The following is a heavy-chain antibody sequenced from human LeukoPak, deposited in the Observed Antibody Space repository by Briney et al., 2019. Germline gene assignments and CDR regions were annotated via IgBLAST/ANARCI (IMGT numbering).Heavy chain of an antibody. Sequence: GGCLRLSCAASGFTFSSYTMSWVRQVPGKGLEWVSAIGGSGGSTYYADSVKGRFTISRDNSKNTLSLQMNSLRAEDTALYYCASQGGVGGYWGQGTLVTVSS. J-gene: IGHJ4*02. CDR1: GFTFSSYT. CDR2: IGGSGGST. CDR3: ASQGGVGGY. D-gene: IGHD2-8*02. V-gene: IGHV3-23*01.